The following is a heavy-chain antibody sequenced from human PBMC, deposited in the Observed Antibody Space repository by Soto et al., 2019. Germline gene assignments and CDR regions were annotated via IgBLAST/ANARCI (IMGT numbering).Heavy chain of an antibody. D-gene: IGHD6-19*01. CDR3: ATSVSVAAPFDC. CDR2: ISSGSSYI. J-gene: IGHJ4*02. CDR1: GHTFSSYT. Sequence: GGSLRLSCAAAGHTFSSYTMNWVRQAPGRGLEWVSSISSGSSYIYYADSVKGRFTISRDNAKNSMFLQMNSLRAEDTAVYYCATSVSVAAPFDCWGQGTLVTVSS. V-gene: IGHV3-21*01.